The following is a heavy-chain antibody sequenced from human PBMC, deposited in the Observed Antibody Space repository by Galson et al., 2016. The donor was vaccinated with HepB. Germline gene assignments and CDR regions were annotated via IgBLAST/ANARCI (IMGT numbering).Heavy chain of an antibody. CDR3: ARTGFAGGY. CDR1: SGSISSGNYY. Sequence: TLSLTCTVPSGSISSGNYYWSWVRQPPGKGLEWMGYVHYSGRSFYNPSLESRLSMSLDTSKKEFSLNLRSVTAADTAVYFCARTGFAGGYWGQGTLVTVSS. CDR2: VHYSGRS. D-gene: IGHD1-14*01. J-gene: IGHJ4*02. V-gene: IGHV4-30-4*01.